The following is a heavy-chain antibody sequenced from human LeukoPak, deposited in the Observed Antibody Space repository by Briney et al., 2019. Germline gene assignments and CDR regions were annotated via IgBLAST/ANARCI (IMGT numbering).Heavy chain of an antibody. V-gene: IGHV4-38-2*01. CDR3: ARGGFGYCSSTSCPPLYNWFDP. Sequence: SETLSLTCAVSGYSISSGYYWGWIRQPPGKGLEWIGSIYHSGSTYYNPSLKSRVTISVDTSKNQFSLKLSSVTAADTAVYYCARGGFGYCSSTSCPPLYNWFDPWGQGTLVTVSS. D-gene: IGHD2-2*03. CDR2: IYHSGST. J-gene: IGHJ5*02. CDR1: GYSISSGYY.